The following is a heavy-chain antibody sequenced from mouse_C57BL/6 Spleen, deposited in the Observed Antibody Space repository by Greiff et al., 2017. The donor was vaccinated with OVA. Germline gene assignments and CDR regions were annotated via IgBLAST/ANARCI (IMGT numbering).Heavy chain of an antibody. CDR1: GFTFSSYA. V-gene: IGHV5-4*01. CDR2: ISDGGSYT. Sequence: EVQVVESGGGLVKPGGSLKLSCAASGFTFSSYAMSWVRQTPEKRLEWVATISDGGSYTYYPDNVKGRFTISRDNAKNNLYLQMSHLKSEDTAMYYCARAGESNYYFDYWGQGTTLTVSS. J-gene: IGHJ2*01. CDR3: ARAGESNYYFDY. D-gene: IGHD2-5*01.